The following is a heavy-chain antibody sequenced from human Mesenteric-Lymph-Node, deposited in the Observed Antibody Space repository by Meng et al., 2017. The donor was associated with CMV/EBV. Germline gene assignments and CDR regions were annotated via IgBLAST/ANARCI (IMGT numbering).Heavy chain of an antibody. V-gene: IGHV1-69*01. D-gene: IGHD2-15*01. Sequence: TFSNYAISWVRQAHGQGLEWMGGIIPIFGTANYAQKFQGRVTITADESTSTAYMELSSLRSEDTAVYYCARERYCSGGSCYPGFDYWGQGTPVTVSS. CDR2: IIPIFGTA. CDR3: ARERYCSGGSCYPGFDY. CDR1: TFSNYA. J-gene: IGHJ4*02.